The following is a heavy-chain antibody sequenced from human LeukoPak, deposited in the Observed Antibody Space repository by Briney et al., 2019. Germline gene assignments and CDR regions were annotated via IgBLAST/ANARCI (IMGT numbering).Heavy chain of an antibody. D-gene: IGHD3-10*01. CDR3: ARVGYYGSGTTS. CDR1: GGSISSSSYY. J-gene: IGHJ4*02. CDR2: IYYSGST. V-gene: IGHV4-39*07. Sequence: SETLSLTCTVSGGSISSSSYYWGWIRQPPGKGLEWIGSIYYSGSTYYNPSLKSRVTISVDTSKNQFSLKLSSVTAADTAVYYCARVGYYGSGTTSWGQGTLVTVSS.